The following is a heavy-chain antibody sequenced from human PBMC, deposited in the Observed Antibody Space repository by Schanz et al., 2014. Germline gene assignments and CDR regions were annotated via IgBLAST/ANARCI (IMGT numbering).Heavy chain of an antibody. CDR3: ARRNFYDKSAAFDY. J-gene: IGHJ4*02. Sequence: VHLVESGGGVVQPGRSLRLSCAASGFTFSSYGMHWVRQAPGRGLEWVGRITNKPNNYNTEYAASVKGRFTISRDDSRNSLYLQMSSLKTEDTAVYYCARRNFYDKSAAFDYWGQGSLVTVSS. V-gene: IGHV3-72*01. CDR1: GFTFSSYG. CDR2: ITNKPNNYNT. D-gene: IGHD3-9*01.